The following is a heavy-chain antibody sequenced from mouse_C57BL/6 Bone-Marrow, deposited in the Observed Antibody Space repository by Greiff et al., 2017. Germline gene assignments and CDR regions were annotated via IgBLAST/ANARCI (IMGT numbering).Heavy chain of an antibody. J-gene: IGHJ3*01. V-gene: IGHV1-82*01. Sequence: QVQLKESGPELVKPGASVKISCKASGYAFSSSWMNWVKQRPGKGLEWIGRIYPGDGDTNYNGKFKGKATLTADKSSSTAYMQLSSLTSEDSAVYFCARGYGSSSFAYWGQGTLVTVSA. CDR3: ARGYGSSSFAY. D-gene: IGHD1-1*01. CDR1: GYAFSSSW. CDR2: IYPGDGDT.